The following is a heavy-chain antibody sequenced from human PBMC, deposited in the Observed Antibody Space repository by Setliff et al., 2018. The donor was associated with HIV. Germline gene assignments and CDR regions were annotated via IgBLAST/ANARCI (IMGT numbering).Heavy chain of an antibody. J-gene: IGHJ4*02. D-gene: IGHD2-15*01. V-gene: IGHV1-69*16. CDR3: ARATFYCRGGRCYSSFFDS. CDR2: IIPMHGSV. CDR1: GGTFSSYT. Sequence: SVKVSCKTSGGTFSSYTISWVRQAPGQGLEWMGGIIPMHGSVDYAQKFQGRVTITTDESTSTAYMELSRLRSEDTAAYYCARATFYCRGGRCYSSFFDSWGQGTLVTVSS.